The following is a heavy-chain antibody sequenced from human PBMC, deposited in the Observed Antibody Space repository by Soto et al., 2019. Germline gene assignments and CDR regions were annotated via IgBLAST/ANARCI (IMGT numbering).Heavy chain of an antibody. V-gene: IGHV3-7*01. D-gene: IGHD3-22*01. Sequence: WGSLRLSCAASGFTFSSYWMSWVRQAPGKGLEWVANIKQDGSEKYYVDSVKGRFTITRDNATNSLYLQMNSLSAEDTAVYYCARGGGYYYDSSGYSSWGQGTLVTSPQ. J-gene: IGHJ5*02. CDR1: GFTFSSYW. CDR3: ARGGGYYYDSSGYSS. CDR2: IKQDGSEK.